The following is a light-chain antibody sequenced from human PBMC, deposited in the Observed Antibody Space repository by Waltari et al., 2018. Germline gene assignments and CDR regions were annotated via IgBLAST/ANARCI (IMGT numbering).Light chain of an antibody. V-gene: IGKV1-5*03. J-gene: IGKJ2*01. CDR2: TAS. CDR1: RSITTW. CDR3: QQYASYWYT. Sequence: DIQMTQSPSTLSASIGDRVTITCRVSRSITTWLAWYQQKPGKAPKILIHTASRLESGVPSRFSGSGSGTDFTLTISSLQPDDFATYYCQQYASYWYTFGQGTKL.